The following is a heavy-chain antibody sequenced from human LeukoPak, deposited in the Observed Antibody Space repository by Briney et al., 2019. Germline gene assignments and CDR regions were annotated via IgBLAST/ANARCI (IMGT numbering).Heavy chain of an antibody. D-gene: IGHD2-2*01. CDR1: GFTFSSYA. CDR3: AQDDSTSLLPPPYLDY. CDR2: ISGSGGSS. J-gene: IGHJ4*02. V-gene: IGHV3-23*01. Sequence: GGALRLSCAASGFTFSSYAMSWGRQAPGKGLEWVSAISGSGGSSYYADSVKGRVTISVDNSNNTLYLQMNSLRADDTAVHYCAQDDSTSLLPPPYLDYWGQGTLVTVSS.